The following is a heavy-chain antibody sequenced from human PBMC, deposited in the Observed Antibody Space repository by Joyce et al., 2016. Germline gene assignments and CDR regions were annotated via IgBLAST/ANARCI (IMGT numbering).Heavy chain of an antibody. D-gene: IGHD3-9*01. J-gene: IGHJ4*02. CDR2: LHTGGTT. V-gene: IGHV4-61*02. Sequence: QVQLQESGPGLVKPSQTLSLTCSVSGGSVNSGNFYWSWIRQTAGKRLEWLGRLHTGGTTHYNPSLRSLLTISMDTSRNQISLKLSSVTAADTAVYYCARAVPDISPDSWGLGTLVTVSS. CDR3: ARAVPDISPDS. CDR1: GGSVNSGNFY.